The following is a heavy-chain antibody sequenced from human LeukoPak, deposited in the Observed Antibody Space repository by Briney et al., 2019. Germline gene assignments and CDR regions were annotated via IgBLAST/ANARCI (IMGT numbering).Heavy chain of an antibody. CDR1: GFSFISYS. J-gene: IGHJ6*03. Sequence: GGSLRLSCAASGFSFISYSMNWVRQAPGKGLEWVSSISSSSDYIYYADSVKGRITISRDNAKNSLYLQMNRLRAEDTAVYFCAREAQGSGLPGLSRYYYMDVWGKGTTVTVSS. CDR3: AREAQGSGLPGLSRYYYMDV. V-gene: IGHV3-21*01. CDR2: ISSSSDYI. D-gene: IGHD3-10*01.